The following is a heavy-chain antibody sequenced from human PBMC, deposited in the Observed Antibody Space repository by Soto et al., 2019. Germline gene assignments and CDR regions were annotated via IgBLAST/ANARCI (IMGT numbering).Heavy chain of an antibody. CDR3: AGGRGRQQLVMSYYYGMDV. Sequence: QVQLQQWGAGLLKPSETLSLTCAVYGGSFSGYYWSWIRQPPGKGLEWIGEINHSGSTNYNPSLKSRVTISVDTAKNQFSLNLSSGTAADTAVYYCAGGRGRQQLVMSYYYGMDVWGQGTTVTVSS. V-gene: IGHV4-34*01. J-gene: IGHJ6*02. D-gene: IGHD6-13*01. CDR2: INHSGST. CDR1: GGSFSGYY.